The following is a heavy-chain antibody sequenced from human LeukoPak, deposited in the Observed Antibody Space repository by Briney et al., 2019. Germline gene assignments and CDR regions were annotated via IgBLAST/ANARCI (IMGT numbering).Heavy chain of an antibody. Sequence: PSETLSLTCAVYGGSFSGYYWSWIRQPPGKGLGWIGEINHSGSTNYNPSLKSRVTISVDTSKNQFSLKLSSVTAADTAVYYCARGRSYVVVPAASPAFDIWGQGTMVTVSS. CDR3: ARGRSYVVVPAASPAFDI. CDR2: INHSGST. J-gene: IGHJ3*02. CDR1: GGSFSGYY. D-gene: IGHD2-2*01. V-gene: IGHV4-34*01.